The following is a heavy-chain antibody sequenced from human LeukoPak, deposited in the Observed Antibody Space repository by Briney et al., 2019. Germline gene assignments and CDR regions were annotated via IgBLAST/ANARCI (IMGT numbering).Heavy chain of an antibody. Sequence: GGSLRLSCAASGFTFSSYEMNCVRQAPGKGLEWVSYISSSGSTIYYADSVKGRFTISRDNAKNSLYVQMNSLRAEDTAVYYCAELGITMIGGVWGKGTTVTISS. D-gene: IGHD3-10*02. CDR2: ISSSGSTI. V-gene: IGHV3-48*03. CDR3: AELGITMIGGV. J-gene: IGHJ6*04. CDR1: GFTFSSYE.